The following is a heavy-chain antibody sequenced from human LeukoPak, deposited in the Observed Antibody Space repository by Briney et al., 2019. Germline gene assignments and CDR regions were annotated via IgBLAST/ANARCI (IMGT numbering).Heavy chain of an antibody. CDR3: AKVGTGRDGRIDY. J-gene: IGHJ4*02. Sequence: GGSLRLSCAASGFTFSSYAMSWVRQAPGKGLEWVSAISGSGGSTYYADSVKGRFTISRDNSKDTLYLQMNSLRAEDTAVYYCAKVGTGRDGRIDYWGQGTLVTVSS. CDR2: ISGSGGST. D-gene: IGHD5-24*01. V-gene: IGHV3-23*01. CDR1: GFTFSSYA.